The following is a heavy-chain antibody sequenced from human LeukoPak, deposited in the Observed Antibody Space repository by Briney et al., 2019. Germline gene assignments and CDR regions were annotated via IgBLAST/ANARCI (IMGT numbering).Heavy chain of an antibody. J-gene: IGHJ4*02. CDR1: GFTFSSYA. CDR2: ISGSGDGT. CDR3: AKDRSGYEGDY. D-gene: IGHD5-12*01. Sequence: GGSLRLSCAASGFTFSSYAMSWVRQAPGKGLEWVSAISGSGDGTFYADSVKGRFTISRDNSKNTLSLQMNSLRAEDTAVYYCAKDRSGYEGDYWGQGTLVTVSS. V-gene: IGHV3-23*01.